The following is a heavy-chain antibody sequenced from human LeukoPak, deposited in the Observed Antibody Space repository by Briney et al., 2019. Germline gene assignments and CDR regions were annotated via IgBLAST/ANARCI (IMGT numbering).Heavy chain of an antibody. Sequence: ASVKVSCKTSEYTFTGYYIHWVRRAPGQGLEWMGWINPNSGATKYAQKFQGRVTMTRDTSISTAYMELSSLKSDDTAVYYCARDLCSGGSCYFDYWGQGTLVTVSS. CDR2: INPNSGAT. CDR3: ARDLCSGGSCYFDY. D-gene: IGHD2-15*01. V-gene: IGHV1-2*02. CDR1: EYTFTGYY. J-gene: IGHJ4*02.